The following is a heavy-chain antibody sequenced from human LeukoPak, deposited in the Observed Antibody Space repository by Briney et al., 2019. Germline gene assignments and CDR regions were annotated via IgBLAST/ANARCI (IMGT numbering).Heavy chain of an antibody. Sequence: GRSLRLSCAASGFSFSTFGMHWARRAPGKGLEWVAVIWNDGSKKFYAESVKGRFTISRDNSQNTLYLLMNRLRAEDTAVYYCGRDSLGGDYWGQGTLVTVSS. D-gene: IGHD3-16*01. J-gene: IGHJ4*02. CDR3: GRDSLGGDY. CDR2: IWNDGSKK. V-gene: IGHV3-33*08. CDR1: GFSFSTFG.